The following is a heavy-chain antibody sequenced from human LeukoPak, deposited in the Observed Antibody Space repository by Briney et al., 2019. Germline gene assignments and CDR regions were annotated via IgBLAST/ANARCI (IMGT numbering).Heavy chain of an antibody. D-gene: IGHD3-9*01. CDR2: ISSSSYI. Sequence: GGSLRLSCAASGFTFSSYSMNWVRQAPGKGLEWVSSISSSSYIYYADSVKGRFTISRDNAKNSLYLQMNSLRAEDTAVYYCAREGLRYFDWLLYYFDYWGQGTLVTVSS. V-gene: IGHV3-21*01. CDR3: AREGLRYFDWLLYYFDY. J-gene: IGHJ4*02. CDR1: GFTFSSYS.